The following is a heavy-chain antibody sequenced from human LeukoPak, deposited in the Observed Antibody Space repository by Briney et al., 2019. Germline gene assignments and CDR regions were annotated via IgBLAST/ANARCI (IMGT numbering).Heavy chain of an antibody. Sequence: GGSLRLSCSASGFTFSNYAMHWVRQAPGKGLEYVSAISSNGGSTYYADSVKGRFTISRDNSKNTLYLQMNSLRAEDTAVYYCAREYYYGSGSYHPGYWGQGTLVTVSS. CDR3: AREYYYGSGSYHPGY. CDR1: GFTFSNYA. J-gene: IGHJ4*02. V-gene: IGHV3-64*04. CDR2: ISSNGGST. D-gene: IGHD3-10*01.